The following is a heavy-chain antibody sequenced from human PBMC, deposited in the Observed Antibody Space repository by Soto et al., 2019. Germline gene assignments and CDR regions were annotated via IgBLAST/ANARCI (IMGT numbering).Heavy chain of an antibody. CDR2: IFDSGTT. CDR3: AREVSGTGAFDY. D-gene: IGHD2-8*02. CDR1: GGSITSTNHY. J-gene: IGHJ4*02. V-gene: IGHV4-31*01. Sequence: QVQLEQSGPGLVKPSQTLSLTCKISGGSITSTNHYWSWIRQSPREGLEWIGYIFDSGTTHYNPSFKGLVTILGDTSQSQFSLTMHSVTVADSAVYYCAREVSGTGAFDYWGRGTLVTVSS.